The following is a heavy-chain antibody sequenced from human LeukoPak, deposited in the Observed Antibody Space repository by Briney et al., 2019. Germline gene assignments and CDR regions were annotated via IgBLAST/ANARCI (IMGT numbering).Heavy chain of an antibody. V-gene: IGHV4-34*01. CDR1: GGSFSGYY. CDR2: INHSGST. CDR3: ARVPTVTFFDY. Sequence: TSETLSLTCAVYGGSFSGYYWSWIRQPPGKGLEWIGEINHSGSTNYNPSLKSRVTIPVDTSKNQFSLKLSSVTAADTAVYYCARVPTVTFFDYWGQGTLVTVSS. J-gene: IGHJ4*02. D-gene: IGHD4-17*01.